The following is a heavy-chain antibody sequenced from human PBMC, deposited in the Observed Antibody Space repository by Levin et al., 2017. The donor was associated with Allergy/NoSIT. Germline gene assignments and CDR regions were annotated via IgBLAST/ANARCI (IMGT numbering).Heavy chain of an antibody. CDR1: GFTFSSHS. V-gene: IGHV3-21*01. D-gene: IGHD6-19*01. J-gene: IGHJ6*02. Sequence: GGSLRLSCGASGFTFSSHSMDWVRQAPGKGLEWVSSISSSGSYIYYADSVKGRFTISRDNAKNSLFLQMNSLRAEDTAVYYCVRELGVPGSPNYYGMDVWGQGTTVTVSS. CDR3: VRELGVPGSPNYYGMDV. CDR2: ISSSGSYI.